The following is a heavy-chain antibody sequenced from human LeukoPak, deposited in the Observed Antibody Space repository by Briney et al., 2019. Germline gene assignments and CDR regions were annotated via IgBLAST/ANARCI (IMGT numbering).Heavy chain of an antibody. Sequence: ASVKVSCKASGYIFTGYYMHWVRQAPGQGLEWMGWINPNSGGTNYAQKFQGRVTMTRDTSISTVYMELSRLRSDDTAVYYCARDRGHSRYNIWSGYYFDYWGQGTLVSVSS. CDR3: ARDRGHSRYNIWSGYYFDY. D-gene: IGHD3-3*01. J-gene: IGHJ4*02. CDR1: GYIFTGYY. V-gene: IGHV1-2*02. CDR2: INPNSGGT.